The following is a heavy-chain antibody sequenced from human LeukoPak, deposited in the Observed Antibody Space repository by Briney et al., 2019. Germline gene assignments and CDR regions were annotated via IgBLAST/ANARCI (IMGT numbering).Heavy chain of an antibody. V-gene: IGHV1-18*01. D-gene: IGHD2-15*01. Sequence: GASVKVSCKASGYTFSSYGISWVRQAPGQGLEWMGWISAYNGNTNYAQKLQGRVTMTTDTSTRTAYMEVRSLRSDDTAVYYCARVGGYYFPSDYWGQGTLVTVSS. CDR2: ISAYNGNT. CDR1: GYTFSSYG. J-gene: IGHJ4*02. CDR3: ARVGGYYFPSDY.